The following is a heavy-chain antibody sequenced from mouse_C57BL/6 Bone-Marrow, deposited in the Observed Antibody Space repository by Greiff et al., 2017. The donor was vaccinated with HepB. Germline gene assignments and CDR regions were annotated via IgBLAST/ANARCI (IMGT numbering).Heavy chain of an antibody. V-gene: IGHV5-4*01. CDR1: GFTFSSYA. D-gene: IGHD1-1*01. J-gene: IGHJ3*01. CDR2: ISDGGSYT. Sequence: VESGGGLVKPGGSLKLSCAASGFTFSSYAMSWVRQTPEKRLEWVATISDGGSYTYYPDNVKGRFTISRDNAKNNLYLQMSHLKSEDTAMYYCARDGAYYYGSSPWFAYWGQGTLVTVSA. CDR3: ARDGAYYYGSSPWFAY.